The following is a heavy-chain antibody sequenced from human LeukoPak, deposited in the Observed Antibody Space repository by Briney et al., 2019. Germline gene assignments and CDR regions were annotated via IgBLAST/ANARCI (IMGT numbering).Heavy chain of an antibody. V-gene: IGHV3-7*01. Sequence: GGSLRLSCVASGFRFSNYWMSLVRQAPGKGLEWVANIKQDGSDRYYVDSVKGRFTISRDNAKNSLYLQMNSLRVEDTAVYYCARDYGSGATHDYWGLGTLVTVSS. D-gene: IGHD3-10*01. CDR3: ARDYGSGATHDY. CDR1: GFRFSNYW. CDR2: IKQDGSDR. J-gene: IGHJ4*02.